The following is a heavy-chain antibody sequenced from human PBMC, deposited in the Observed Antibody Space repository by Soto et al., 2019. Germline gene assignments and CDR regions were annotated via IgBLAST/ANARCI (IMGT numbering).Heavy chain of an antibody. CDR1: GGSISSYY. V-gene: IGHV4-59*01. CDR3: ASRMVTAMHWYFDL. J-gene: IGHJ2*01. D-gene: IGHD2-21*02. Sequence: QVQLQESGPGLVKPSETLSLTCTVSGGSISSYYWSWIRQPPGKGLEWIGYIYYSGSTNYNPSLKSRVTISVDTSKNQFSLKLSSVTAADTAVYYCASRMVTAMHWYFDLWGRGTLVTVSS. CDR2: IYYSGST.